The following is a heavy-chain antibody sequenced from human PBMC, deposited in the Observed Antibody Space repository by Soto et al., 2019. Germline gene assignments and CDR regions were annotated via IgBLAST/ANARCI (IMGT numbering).Heavy chain of an antibody. J-gene: IGHJ4*02. CDR3: ARGARNYYYFDY. Sequence: EVQLVESGGGLVQPGGSLRLSCAASGFIFTDYWIHWVRQAPGKGLVWVSRIKNDESTTNYADSVWGRLTISRDNAKNTVYLQINSLRAEDTAVYYCARGARNYYYFDYWGQGTLVTVSS. CDR1: GFIFTDYW. D-gene: IGHD3-10*01. CDR2: IKNDESTT. V-gene: IGHV3-74*01.